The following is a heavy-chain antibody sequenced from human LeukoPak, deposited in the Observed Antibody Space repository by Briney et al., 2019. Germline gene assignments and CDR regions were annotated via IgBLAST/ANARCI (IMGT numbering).Heavy chain of an antibody. CDR1: GFTFSDYW. D-gene: IGHD2-2*01. J-gene: IGHJ4*01. V-gene: IGHV3-74*01. Sequence: GGSLRLSCAASGFTFSDYWMHWVRQTPGRGLVWVSRINTDGSDILYADSVKGRFSISRDNAKNMLYLQLNSLRAEDTAVYYCAYQLLPNWGHGTPVTASS. CDR2: INTDGSDI. CDR3: AYQLLPN.